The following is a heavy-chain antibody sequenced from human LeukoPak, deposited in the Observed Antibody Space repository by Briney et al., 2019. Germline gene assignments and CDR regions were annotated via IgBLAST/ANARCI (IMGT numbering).Heavy chain of an antibody. V-gene: IGHV4-30-4*01. Sequence: SETLSLTCTVSGGSISSYYWSWIRQPPGKGLEWIGYIYYSGSTYYNPSLKSRVTISVDTSKNQFSLKLSSVTAADTAVYYCARAANTAMINFDYWGQGILVTVSS. D-gene: IGHD5-18*01. CDR3: ARAANTAMINFDY. CDR1: GGSISSYY. J-gene: IGHJ4*02. CDR2: IYYSGST.